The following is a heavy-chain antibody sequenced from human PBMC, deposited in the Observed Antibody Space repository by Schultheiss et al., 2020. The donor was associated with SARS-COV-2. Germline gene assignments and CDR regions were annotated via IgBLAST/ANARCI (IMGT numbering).Heavy chain of an antibody. Sequence: SVKVSCKASGGTFSSYAISWVRQAPGQGLEWMGGIIPIFGTANYAQKFQGRVTITADESTSTAYMELSSLRSEDTAVYYCASTEYSSSYYYYYGMDVWGQGTTVTVSS. CDR1: GGTFSSYA. CDR3: ASTEYSSSYYYYYGMDV. CDR2: IIPIFGTA. J-gene: IGHJ6*02. V-gene: IGHV1-69*13. D-gene: IGHD6-6*01.